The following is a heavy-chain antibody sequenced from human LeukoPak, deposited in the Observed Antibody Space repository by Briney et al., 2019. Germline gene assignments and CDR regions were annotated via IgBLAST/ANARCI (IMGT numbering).Heavy chain of an antibody. CDR1: GFSFSTTW. V-gene: IGHV3-7*03. CDR3: ARDPGWGALDY. J-gene: IGHJ4*02. D-gene: IGHD3-16*01. Sequence: GGSLRLSYAASGFSFSTTWMTWVRQTPGKGLELVANINIDGSQRYHADSVEGRFTISRDNVKNTLYLQMSSLRVEDTAVYYCARDPGWGALDYWGQGALVIVSS. CDR2: INIDGSQR.